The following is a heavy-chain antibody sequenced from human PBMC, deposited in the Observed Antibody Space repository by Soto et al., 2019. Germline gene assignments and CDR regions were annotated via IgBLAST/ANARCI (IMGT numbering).Heavy chain of an antibody. J-gene: IGHJ4*02. Sequence: QVQLVESGGGVVEPGTSLRLSCAASGFTFATYGMHWVRQPPGKGLQWVAVTWYDGSENFYGDSVKGRFTISRDSSKNTLNLQMDSLTAEDTAVYYCATVFYSSSIDHWGQGPLVTVTS. CDR2: TWYDGSEN. CDR3: ATVFYSSSIDH. CDR1: GFTFATYG. V-gene: IGHV3-33*01. D-gene: IGHD4-4*01.